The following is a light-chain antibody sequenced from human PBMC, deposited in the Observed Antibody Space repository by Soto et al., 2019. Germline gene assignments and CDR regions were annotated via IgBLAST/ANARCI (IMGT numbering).Light chain of an antibody. J-gene: IGKJ1*01. V-gene: IGKV3-20*01. CDR1: HSLLHTNGYNY. CDR2: GAS. CDR3: QQYGSSPRT. Sequence: VMTQSPLSLPVTPGEPASISCRSSHSLLHTNGYNYLAWYQQKPGQAPRLLIYGASSRATGIPDRFSGSGSGTDFTLTISRLEPEDFAVYYCQQYGSSPRTFGQRTKADVK.